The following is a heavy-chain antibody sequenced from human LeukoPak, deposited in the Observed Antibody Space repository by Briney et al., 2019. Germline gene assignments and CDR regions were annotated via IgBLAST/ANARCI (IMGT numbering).Heavy chain of an antibody. CDR3: AKDQGITIFGVVPDY. CDR1: GFTFSSYA. Sequence: PGGSLRLSCAASGFTFSSYAMSWVRQAPGKGLEWVAFIRYDGSNKYYADSVKGRFTIPRDNSKNTLYLQMNSLRAEDTAVYYCAKDQGITIFGVVPDYWGQGTLVTVSS. J-gene: IGHJ4*02. D-gene: IGHD3-3*01. CDR2: IRYDGSNK. V-gene: IGHV3-30*02.